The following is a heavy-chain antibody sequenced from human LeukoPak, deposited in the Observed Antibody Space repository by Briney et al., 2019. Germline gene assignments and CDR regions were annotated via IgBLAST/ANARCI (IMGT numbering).Heavy chain of an antibody. V-gene: IGHV3-23*01. D-gene: IGHD6-6*01. J-gene: IGHJ3*02. Sequence: GGSLTLSCAASGFTFSSYAMTWVRQAPGKGLEWVSVINDSGGSTYYADSVKGRFTISRDNSKTTLYLQMNSLRAEATAVYYCAKARGSSSYDAFDIWGQGTVVTVSS. CDR3: AKARGSSSYDAFDI. CDR2: INDSGGST. CDR1: GFTFSSYA.